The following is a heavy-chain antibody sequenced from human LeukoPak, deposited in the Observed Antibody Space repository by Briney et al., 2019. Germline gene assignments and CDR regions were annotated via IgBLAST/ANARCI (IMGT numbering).Heavy chain of an antibody. Sequence: KPSETLSLTCTVSGGSISSYYWSWIRQPPGKGLEWIGEINHSGSTNYNPSLKSRVTISVDTSKNQFSLKLSSVTAADTAVYYCARGYCSGGSCYSVFFDYWGQGTLVTVSS. CDR1: GGSISSYY. J-gene: IGHJ4*02. D-gene: IGHD2-15*01. CDR3: ARGYCSGGSCYSVFFDY. CDR2: INHSGST. V-gene: IGHV4-34*01.